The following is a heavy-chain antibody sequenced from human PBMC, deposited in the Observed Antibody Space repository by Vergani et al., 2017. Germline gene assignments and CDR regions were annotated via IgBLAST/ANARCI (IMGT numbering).Heavy chain of an antibody. D-gene: IGHD1-14*01. CDR1: GFTFNQYC. Sequence: QVQLVESGGGVVQPGRSLRLSCAASGFTFNQYCMHWVRQAPGKGLEWVAVTWYDGNNKQYADSVKGRFTISRDNSKSTMYLQMNRLRDEDTGVYYCARDLRLLYNRFDPWGQGTLVTVSS. J-gene: IGHJ5*02. CDR2: TWYDGNNK. V-gene: IGHV3-33*01. CDR3: ARDLRLLYNRFDP.